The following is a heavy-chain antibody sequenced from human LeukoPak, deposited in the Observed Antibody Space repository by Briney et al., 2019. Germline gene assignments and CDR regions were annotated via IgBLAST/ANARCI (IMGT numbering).Heavy chain of an antibody. CDR2: INHNGEMI. CDR3: ARDHDWAFDL. D-gene: IGHD3-9*01. J-gene: IGHJ4*02. Sequence: GGSLRLSCEASGFPFSSYVMSWVRQASGKGLEWIAYINHNGEMIYYPDFVKGRFTISRDNAKNSLYLQMNALRDEDTAIYYCARDHDWAFDLWGQGTLVTVSS. V-gene: IGHV3-48*02. CDR1: GFPFSSYV.